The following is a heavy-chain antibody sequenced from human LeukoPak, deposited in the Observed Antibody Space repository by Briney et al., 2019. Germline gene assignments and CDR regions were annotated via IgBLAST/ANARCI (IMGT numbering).Heavy chain of an antibody. J-gene: IGHJ4*02. CDR2: ISYDGSNK. D-gene: IGHD3-9*01. Sequence: GGSLRLSCAASGFTFSSYGMHWVRQAPGKGLEWVAVISYDGSNKYYADSVKGRFTISRDNSKNTLYLQTNSLRAEDTAVYYCAKEQLELRYFDWLFLDYWGQGTLVTVSS. V-gene: IGHV3-30*18. CDR3: AKEQLELRYFDWLFLDY. CDR1: GFTFSSYG.